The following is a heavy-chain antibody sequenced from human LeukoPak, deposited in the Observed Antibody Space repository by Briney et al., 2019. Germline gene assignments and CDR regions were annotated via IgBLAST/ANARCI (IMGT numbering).Heavy chain of an antibody. Sequence: GGSLRLSCAASGFTFSSYGMSWVRQAPGKGLEWVSAISGSGGSTYYADSVKGRFTISRDNSKNTLYLQMNSLRAEDTAVYYCAKDLNGDYLFDYWGQGTLVTVSS. CDR2: ISGSGGST. V-gene: IGHV3-23*01. CDR3: AKDLNGDYLFDY. CDR1: GFTFSSYG. D-gene: IGHD4-17*01. J-gene: IGHJ4*02.